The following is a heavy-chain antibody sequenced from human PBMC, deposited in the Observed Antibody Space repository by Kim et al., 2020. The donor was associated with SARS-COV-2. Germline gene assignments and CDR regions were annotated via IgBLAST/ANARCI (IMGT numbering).Heavy chain of an antibody. J-gene: IGHJ2*01. V-gene: IGHV3-48*03. D-gene: IGHD4-17*01. CDR3: ARDYGGNSGWYFDL. Sequence: AYSVKGRFTISRDNAKNSLYLQMNSLRAEDTAVYYCARDYGGNSGWYFDLWGRGTLVTVSS.